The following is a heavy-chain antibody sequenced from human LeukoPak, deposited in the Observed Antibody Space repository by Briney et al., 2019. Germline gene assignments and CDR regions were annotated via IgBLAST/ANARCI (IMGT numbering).Heavy chain of an antibody. D-gene: IGHD1-26*01. CDR2: ISGSGDTT. J-gene: IGHJ4*02. V-gene: IGHV3-23*01. CDR1: GFIFSSYA. Sequence: GGSLRLSCAASGFIFSSYAMSWVRQAPGKGLEWVSGISGSGDTTDYANSVKGRCTISRDNSKNTLYLQLNSLRAEDTAVYFCAKGRGSANSGSNYWGQGTLVTVSS. CDR3: AKGRGSANSGSNY.